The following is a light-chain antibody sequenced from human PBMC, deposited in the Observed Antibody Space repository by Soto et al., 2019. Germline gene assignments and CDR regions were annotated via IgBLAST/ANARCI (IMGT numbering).Light chain of an antibody. V-gene: IGKV1-5*03. Sequence: DIQMTQSPSTLSASVGDRVTITCRASQSISSWLAWYQQKPGKAPKLLIYKASSLESGVPSRFSGSGSGTEFTLTISSLQPDDFATYYCQQYNRYSPEFTFGPGTKVDIK. CDR3: QQYNRYSPEFT. J-gene: IGKJ3*01. CDR2: KAS. CDR1: QSISSW.